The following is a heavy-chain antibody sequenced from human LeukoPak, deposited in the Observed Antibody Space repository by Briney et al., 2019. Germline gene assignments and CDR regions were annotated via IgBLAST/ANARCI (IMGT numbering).Heavy chain of an antibody. V-gene: IGHV1-69*05. CDR1: GGTFSSYA. Sequence: SVKVSCKASGGTFSSYAISWVRQAPGQGLEWMGGIIPIFGTANYAQKFQGRVTITTDESTSTVYMELSRLRSEETDVYYCASVTFGGVIAFDYWGQGTLVTVSS. J-gene: IGHJ4*02. CDR3: ASVTFGGVIAFDY. CDR2: IIPIFGTA. D-gene: IGHD3-16*02.